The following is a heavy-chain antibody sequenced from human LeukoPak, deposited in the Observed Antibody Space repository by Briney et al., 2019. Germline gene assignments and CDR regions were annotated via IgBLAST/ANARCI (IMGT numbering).Heavy chain of an antibody. CDR2: IYYSGST. CDR1: GGSISSGGYH. CDR3: ARKAYGDYDNWFDP. V-gene: IGHV4-31*03. D-gene: IGHD4-17*01. Sequence: ETSQTLSLTCTVSGGSISSGGYHWRWIRQHPGKGLEWIGHIYYSGSTYYSPSLKSRIIISVATAKNQFSLKLSSVTAADTAVYYCARKAYGDYDNWFDPWGQGTLVTVSS. J-gene: IGHJ5*02.